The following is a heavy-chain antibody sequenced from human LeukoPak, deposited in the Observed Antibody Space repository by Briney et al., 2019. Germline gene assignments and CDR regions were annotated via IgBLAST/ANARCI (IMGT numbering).Heavy chain of an antibody. CDR2: IKQDGSDK. CDR3: ARDPSGYSSGWYGSKHDY. D-gene: IGHD6-19*01. J-gene: IGHJ4*02. V-gene: IGHV3-7*01. Sequence: GGSLRLSCAASGFTFSSYWMSWVRQAPGKGLEWVANIKQDGSDKYYVDSVKGRFTISRDNAKNSLYLQMNSLRAEDTAVYYCARDPSGYSSGWYGSKHDYWGQGTLVTVSS. CDR1: GFTFSSYW.